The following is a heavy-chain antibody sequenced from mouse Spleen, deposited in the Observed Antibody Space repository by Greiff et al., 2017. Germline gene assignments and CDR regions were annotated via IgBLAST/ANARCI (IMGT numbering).Heavy chain of an antibody. CDR3: ARHNWDDWYFDV. D-gene: IGHD4-1*01. V-gene: IGHV2-6-2*01. J-gene: IGHJ1*01. CDR2: IWSDGST. Sequence: QVQLKESGPDLVAPSQSLSITCTVSGFSLTSYGVHWVRQPPGKGLEWLVVIWSDGSTTYNSALKSRLSISKDNSKSQVFLKMNSLQTDDTAMYYCARHNWDDWYFDVWGAGTTVTVSS. CDR1: GFSLTSYG.